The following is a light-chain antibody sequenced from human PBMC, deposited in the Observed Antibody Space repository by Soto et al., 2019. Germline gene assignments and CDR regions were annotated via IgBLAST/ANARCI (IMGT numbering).Light chain of an antibody. CDR1: SSDVGAYNY. CDR3: SSYSTTSSPHVL. J-gene: IGLJ2*01. Sequence: QSVLAQPASVSGSPGQAITISCSGTSSDVGAYNYVSWYQQYPGKAPKLMIYDVSKRPSGVSNRFSGSKSGNTASLTISGLQAEDEADYFCSSYSTTSSPHVLFGGGTKVTVL. CDR2: DVS. V-gene: IGLV2-14*01.